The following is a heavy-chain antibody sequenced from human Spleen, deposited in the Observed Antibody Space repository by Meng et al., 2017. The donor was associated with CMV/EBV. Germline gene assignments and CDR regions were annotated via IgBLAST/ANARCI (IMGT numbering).Heavy chain of an antibody. D-gene: IGHD1-26*01. CDR1: GGSISSYY. CDR3: ARDYRGIAEDYGDY. V-gene: IGHV4-59*06. Sequence: QVQLQESGPGLVKPSETLSLTCTVSGGSISSYYWSWIRQPAGKGLEWIGYIYYSGSTYYNPSLKSRVTISVDTSKNQFSLKLSSVTAADTAVYYCARDYRGIAEDYGDYIGQGTLVTVSS. CDR2: IYYSGST. J-gene: IGHJ4*02.